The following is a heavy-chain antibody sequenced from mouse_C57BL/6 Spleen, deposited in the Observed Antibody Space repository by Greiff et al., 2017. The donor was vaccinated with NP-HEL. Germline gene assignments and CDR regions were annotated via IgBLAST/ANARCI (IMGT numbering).Heavy chain of an antibody. D-gene: IGHD1-1*01. V-gene: IGHV1-55*01. CDR2: IYPGSGST. CDR1: GYTFTSYW. J-gene: IGHJ2*01. CDR3: ARKGYYGSSYDFDY. Sequence: QVQLKQPGAELVKPGASVKMSCKASGYTFTSYWITWVKQRPGQGLEWIGDIYPGSGSTNYNEKFKSKATLTVDTSSSTAYMQLSSLTSEDSAVYYCARKGYYGSSYDFDYWGQGTTLTVSS.